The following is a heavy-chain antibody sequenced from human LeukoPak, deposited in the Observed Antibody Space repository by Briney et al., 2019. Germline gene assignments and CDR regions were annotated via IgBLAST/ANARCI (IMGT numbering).Heavy chain of an antibody. CDR2: ISSSSSYI. Sequence: GGSLRLSCAASGFTFSSYSMNWVRQAPGKGLEWVSSISSSSSYIYYADSVKGRLTISRDNAKNSLYLQMNSLRAEDTAVYYCARGQGLYGDFDYWGQGTLVTVSS. D-gene: IGHD4-17*01. J-gene: IGHJ4*02. V-gene: IGHV3-21*01. CDR3: ARGQGLYGDFDY. CDR1: GFTFSSYS.